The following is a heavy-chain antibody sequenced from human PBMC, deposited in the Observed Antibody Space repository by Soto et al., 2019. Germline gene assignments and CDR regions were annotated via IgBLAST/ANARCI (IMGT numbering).Heavy chain of an antibody. Sequence: QVQLVQSGAEVKKPGASVKVSCKASGYTFTGYYMHWVRQAPGQGLEWMGWINPNSGGTNYAQKFQGWVTMIRETFIRTGYMELSRLRSDDTAVYYCAREGDYDILTGRSGGFDIWGQGTMVTVSS. D-gene: IGHD3-9*01. CDR1: GYTFTGYY. CDR3: AREGDYDILTGRSGGFDI. CDR2: INPNSGGT. V-gene: IGHV1-2*04. J-gene: IGHJ3*02.